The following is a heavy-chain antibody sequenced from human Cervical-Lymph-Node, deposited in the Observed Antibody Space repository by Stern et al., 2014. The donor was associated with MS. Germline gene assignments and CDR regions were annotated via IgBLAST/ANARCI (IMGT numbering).Heavy chain of an antibody. V-gene: IGHV1-18*01. J-gene: IGHJ3*02. Sequence: VQLVEYGAEVKKPGASVKVSCKASGYTFTSYGISWVRQAPGQGLEWMGGIISYNGNTTVAQKLQGRVPITTDTSTSTAYMELRSLRSDDTDVYYCARGLLGSENAFDIWGQGTMVTVSS. CDR1: GYTFTSYG. CDR3: ARGLLGSENAFDI. D-gene: IGHD2-15*01. CDR2: IISYNGNT.